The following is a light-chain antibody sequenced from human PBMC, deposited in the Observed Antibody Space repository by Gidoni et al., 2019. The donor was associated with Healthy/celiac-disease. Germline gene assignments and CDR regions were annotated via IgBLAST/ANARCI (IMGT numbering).Light chain of an antibody. CDR2: QDS. CDR1: KLGDKY. Sequence: SYELTQPPSVSVSPGQTASITCSGDKLGDKYAFWYQQKPGKSPVLVIYQDSKRPSVIPERFSGSNSGNTATLTISGTQAMDEADYYCQAWDSSTPHVVFGGGTKLTVL. CDR3: QAWDSSTPHVV. J-gene: IGLJ2*01. V-gene: IGLV3-1*01.